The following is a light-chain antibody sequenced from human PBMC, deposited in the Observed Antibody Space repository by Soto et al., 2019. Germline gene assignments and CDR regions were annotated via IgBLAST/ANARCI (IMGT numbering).Light chain of an antibody. J-gene: IGLJ2*01. Sequence: QSVLTQPPSVSAAPGQKVTISWSGSGSNIGKNYVSWYLQLPGTAPKLLIYETDRRPSGIPDRFSGSKSGTSASLGITGLHTGDEAAYHCGTCASSLRVRLFGGGTKLTVL. CDR3: GTCASSLRVRL. CDR2: ETD. V-gene: IGLV1-51*02. CDR1: GSNIGKNY.